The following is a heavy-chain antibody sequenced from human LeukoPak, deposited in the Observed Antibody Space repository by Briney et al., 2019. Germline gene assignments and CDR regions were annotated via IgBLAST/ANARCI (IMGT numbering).Heavy chain of an antibody. CDR2: IIPIFGTA. V-gene: IGHV1-69*05. D-gene: IGHD6-13*01. CDR1: GGTFSSYA. CDR3: ARLAAAGSDNY. J-gene: IGHJ4*02. Sequence: GASVKVSCKASGGTFSSYAISWVRQAPGQGLEWVGGIIPIFGTANYAQKFQGRVTITTDESTSTAYMELSSLRSEETAVYYCARLAAAGSDNYWGQGTLVTVSS.